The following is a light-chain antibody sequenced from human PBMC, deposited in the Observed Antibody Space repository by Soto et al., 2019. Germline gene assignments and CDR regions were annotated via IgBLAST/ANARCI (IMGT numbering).Light chain of an antibody. Sequence: TQSPATLSASVGDRVTITCRASQSISSWLAWYQQKPGKAPKLLIYDASNLETGVPSRFSGSGSGTDFTFTISSLQPEDIATYYCQQYDNLPLTFGGGTKVDIK. CDR3: QQYDNLPLT. CDR1: QSISSW. V-gene: IGKV1-33*01. J-gene: IGKJ4*01. CDR2: DAS.